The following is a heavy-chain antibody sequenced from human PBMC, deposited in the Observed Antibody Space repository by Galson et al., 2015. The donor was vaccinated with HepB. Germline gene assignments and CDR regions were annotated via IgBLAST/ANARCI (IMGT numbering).Heavy chain of an antibody. Sequence: CAASGFTFSSYAMHWVRQAPGKGLEYVSAISSNGGSTYYADSVKGRFTISRDNSKNTLYLQMSSLRAEDTAVYYCVKDWVQYYYGSGFDYWGQGTLVTVSS. CDR1: GFTFSSYA. J-gene: IGHJ4*02. CDR2: ISSNGGST. D-gene: IGHD3-10*01. V-gene: IGHV3-64D*06. CDR3: VKDWVQYYYGSGFDY.